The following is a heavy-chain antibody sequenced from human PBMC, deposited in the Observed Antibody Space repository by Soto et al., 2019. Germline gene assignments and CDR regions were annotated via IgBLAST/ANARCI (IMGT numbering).Heavy chain of an antibody. CDR3: ARDKDRQQLGGNYYYILDV. CDR1: GGTFSTSA. CDR2: IMPVVATP. D-gene: IGHD3-3*02. Sequence: QVQLVQSGAEVKKPGSSVKVSCKASGGTFSTSAISWVRQAPGQGLEWVGGIMPVVATPDYAQKFQGRVTINADEATTTAYLELTSLRTDDTAVYYCARDKDRQQLGGNYYYILDVWGQGTAITVSS. V-gene: IGHV1-69*12. J-gene: IGHJ6*02.